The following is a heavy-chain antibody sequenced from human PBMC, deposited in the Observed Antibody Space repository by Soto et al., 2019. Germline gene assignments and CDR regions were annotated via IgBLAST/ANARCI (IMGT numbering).Heavy chain of an antibody. CDR2: IYHSGST. CDR1: GGSFSGYY. D-gene: IGHD4-4*01. Sequence: SETLSLTCAVYGGSFSGYYWSWIRQPPGKGLEWIGEIYHSGSTNYNPSLKSRVTISVDKSKNQFSLKLSSVTAADTAVYYCARTEATTGSGAFDIWGQGTMVTVSS. V-gene: IGHV4-34*01. CDR3: ARTEATTGSGAFDI. J-gene: IGHJ3*02.